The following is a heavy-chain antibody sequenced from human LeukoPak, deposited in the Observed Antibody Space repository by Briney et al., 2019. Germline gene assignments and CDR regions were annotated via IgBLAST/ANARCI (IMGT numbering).Heavy chain of an antibody. CDR2: MYRRGNT. CDR1: GGSISTITYY. D-gene: IGHD1-7*01. J-gene: IGHJ4*02. Sequence: PSETLSLTCAVSGGSISTITYYWGWIRQPPGKGLEWVGHMYRRGNTFYNPSLKSRVTISVDTSKNQFSLKLRSVTAADTAVYYCARLYGNYQNYFDYWGQGTLVTVSS. CDR3: ARLYGNYQNYFDY. V-gene: IGHV4-39*07.